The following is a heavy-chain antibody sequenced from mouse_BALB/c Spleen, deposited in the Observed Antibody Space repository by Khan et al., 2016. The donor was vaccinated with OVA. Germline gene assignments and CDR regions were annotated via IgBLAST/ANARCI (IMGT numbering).Heavy chain of an antibody. CDR3: TRGYYFGEMDY. CDR1: GFTFNNYA. Sequence: EVELVESGGGLVKPGGSLKLSCAASGFTFNNYAMFWVRQTPEKRLEWVASISRANNIYYPDRVTGRFTISRDSARNILDLEMSSLRAEDTAMYYCTRGYYFGEMDYWGQGTSVTVSS. V-gene: IGHV5-6-5*01. J-gene: IGHJ4*01. D-gene: IGHD1-1*01. CDR2: ISRANNI.